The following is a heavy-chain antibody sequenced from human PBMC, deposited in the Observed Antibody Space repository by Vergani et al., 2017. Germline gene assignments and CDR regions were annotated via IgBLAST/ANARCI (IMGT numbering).Heavy chain of an antibody. Sequence: EVQLVESGGGLVKPGGSLRLSCAASGFTFSSYSMNWVRQAPGKGLEWVSIIYSDGSTYYADSVKGRFTISRDNYKNTLYLQMNSLRAEDTAVYYCARDSGVVPAAIGAFDVWGQGTMVTVSS. CDR1: GFTFSSYS. CDR2: IYSDGST. CDR3: ARDSGVVPAAIGAFDV. D-gene: IGHD2-2*01. V-gene: IGHV3-66*01. J-gene: IGHJ3*01.